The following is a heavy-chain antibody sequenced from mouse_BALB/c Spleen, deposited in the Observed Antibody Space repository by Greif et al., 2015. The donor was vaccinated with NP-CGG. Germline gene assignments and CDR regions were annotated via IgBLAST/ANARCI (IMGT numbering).Heavy chain of an antibody. CDR2: INPGSGGT. Sequence: QVQLQQSGAELVRPGTSVKVSCKASGYAFTNYLIEWVKQRPGQGLEWIGVINPGSGGTNYNEKFKGKATLTADKSSSTAYMQLSSLTSDDSAVYFCARITTVYYAMDYWGQGTSVTVSS. D-gene: IGHD1-1*01. CDR3: ARITTVYYAMDY. J-gene: IGHJ4*01. V-gene: IGHV1-54*01. CDR1: GYAFTNYL.